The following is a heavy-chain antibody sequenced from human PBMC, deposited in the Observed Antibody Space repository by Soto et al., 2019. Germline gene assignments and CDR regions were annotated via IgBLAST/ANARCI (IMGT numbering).Heavy chain of an antibody. D-gene: IGHD4-17*01. Sequence: SETLSLTCTVYGGSISSSTFYWGWIRQPPGKGLEWIGTIYYSGSTYYNPSLKSRVTISIDTSKNQFSLKLSSVTAADTAVYFCARHDYADSFSFDYWGHVTLVTVSS. CDR1: GGSISSSTFY. V-gene: IGHV4-39*01. CDR2: IYYSGST. CDR3: ARHDYADSFSFDY. J-gene: IGHJ4*01.